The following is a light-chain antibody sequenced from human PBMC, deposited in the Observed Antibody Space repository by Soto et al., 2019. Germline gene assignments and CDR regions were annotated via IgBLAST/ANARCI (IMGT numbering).Light chain of an antibody. CDR1: SSDVGGYNY. J-gene: IGLJ1*01. Sequence: QCVLTQPASVSGSPRQSLTITCTGTSSDVGGYNYVSWYQQHPGKAPKLMICDVSKRPSGVSNRFSGSKSGNTASLTISGLQAEDEADYYCSSYTSSSTYVFGSGTKVTVL. V-gene: IGLV2-14*01. CDR2: DVS. CDR3: SSYTSSSTYV.